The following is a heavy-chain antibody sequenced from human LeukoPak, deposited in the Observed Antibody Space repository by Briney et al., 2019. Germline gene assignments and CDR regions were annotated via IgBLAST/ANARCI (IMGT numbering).Heavy chain of an antibody. CDR3: AADDSGWYGFDY. Sequence: GGSLRLSCAASGFTFSTYSMNWVRQAPGKGLEWVSYISSSSNTLYYADSVKRRFTISRDNAKNSLYLQMDSLRDEDTAVYFCAADDSGWYGFDYWGQGTLVTVSS. CDR1: GFTFSTYS. D-gene: IGHD6-19*01. V-gene: IGHV3-48*02. CDR2: ISSSSNTL. J-gene: IGHJ4*02.